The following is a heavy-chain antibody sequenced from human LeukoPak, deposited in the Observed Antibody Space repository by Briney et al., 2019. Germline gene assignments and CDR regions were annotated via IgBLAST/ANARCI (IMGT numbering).Heavy chain of an antibody. J-gene: IGHJ4*02. CDR2: INPNSGGT. V-gene: IGHV1-2*02. CDR3: ASPGGGVAGHFDY. Sequence: ASVKVSCKASGYTFTGYYMHWVRQAPGQGLEWMGWINPNSGGTNYAQKFQGRVTMTRDTSISTAYMELSRLRSDDTAMYYCASPGGGVAGHFDYWGQGTQVTVSS. CDR1: GYTFTGYY. D-gene: IGHD6-19*01.